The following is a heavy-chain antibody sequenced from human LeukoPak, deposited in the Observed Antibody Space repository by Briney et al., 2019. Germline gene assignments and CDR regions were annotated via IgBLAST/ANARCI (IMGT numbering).Heavy chain of an antibody. D-gene: IGHD6-19*01. V-gene: IGHV3-30-3*01. Sequence: GGSLRLSCAASGFIISNYALYWVRQAPGKGLEWVAVISNDGSNKYYADSVKGRFTISRDNSKKTLYLQMNSLRVEDTAVYHCARDVGVAVAPYYYYYGMDVWGQGTTLTVSS. CDR3: ARDVGVAVAPYYYYYGMDV. J-gene: IGHJ6*02. CDR2: ISNDGSNK. CDR1: GFIISNYA.